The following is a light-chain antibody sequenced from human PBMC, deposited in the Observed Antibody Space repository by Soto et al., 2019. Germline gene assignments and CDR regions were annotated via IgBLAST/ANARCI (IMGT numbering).Light chain of an antibody. CDR2: DAT. Sequence: EIVLTQSPATLSLSPGERATLSCRASQSVGNLLGWYQQKPGQAPRLLIFDATNRATGTPRRLSGSGSGTHCTLTISSLEPEDFAIYYCQQRNFRPEITFGGGTKVEI. CDR3: QQRNFRPEIT. V-gene: IGKV3-11*01. CDR1: QSVGNL. J-gene: IGKJ4*01.